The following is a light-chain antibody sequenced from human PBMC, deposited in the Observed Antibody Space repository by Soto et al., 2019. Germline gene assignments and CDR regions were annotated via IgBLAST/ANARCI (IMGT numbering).Light chain of an antibody. CDR3: MQALQTPLT. Sequence: DVVMTQSPLSLPVTPGEPASISCRSSQSLLHSNGYNYLDWYLQKPGQSPQLLIYLGSSRASGVPDRFRGSGSGTDFTLKISRVEAEDVGVYYCMQALQTPLTFGPGTKVDIK. CDR2: LGS. CDR1: QSLLHSNGYNY. J-gene: IGKJ3*01. V-gene: IGKV2-28*01.